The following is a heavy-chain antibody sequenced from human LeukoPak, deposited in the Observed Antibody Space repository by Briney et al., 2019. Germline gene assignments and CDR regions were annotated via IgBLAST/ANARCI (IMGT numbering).Heavy chain of an antibody. J-gene: IGHJ6*03. CDR2: ISAYNGNT. Sequence: ASVKVSCKASGYTFTSYGISWVRQAPGQGLEWMGWISAYNGNTNYAQKLQGRVTMTTDTSTSTAYVEPRSLRSDDTAVYYCARGITMVRGVDYYYYMDVWGKGTTVTISS. V-gene: IGHV1-18*01. CDR3: ARGITMVRGVDYYYYMDV. CDR1: GYTFTSYG. D-gene: IGHD3-10*01.